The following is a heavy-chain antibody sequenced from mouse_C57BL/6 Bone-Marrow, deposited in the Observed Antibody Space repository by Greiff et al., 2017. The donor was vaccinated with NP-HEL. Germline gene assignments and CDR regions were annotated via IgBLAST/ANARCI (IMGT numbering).Heavy chain of an antibody. Sequence: VQLQQPGAELVMPGASVKLSCKASGYTFTSYWMHWVKQRPGQGLEWIGEIDPSDSYTNYNQKFKGKSTLTVDKSSSTAYMQLSSLTSEDSAGYYCARGVTTVVADVDYAMDYWGQGTSVTVSS. J-gene: IGHJ4*01. V-gene: IGHV1-69*01. CDR2: IDPSDSYT. CDR3: ARGVTTVVADVDYAMDY. D-gene: IGHD1-1*01. CDR1: GYTFTSYW.